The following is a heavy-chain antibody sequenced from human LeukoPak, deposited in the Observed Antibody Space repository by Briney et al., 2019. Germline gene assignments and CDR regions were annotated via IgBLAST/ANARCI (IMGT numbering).Heavy chain of an antibody. V-gene: IGHV1-2*02. CDR1: GYTFTGYY. Sequence: GASVKVSCKASGYTFTGYYMHWVRQAPGQGLEWMGWINPNSGGTNYAQKFQGRATMTRDTSISTAYMELSRLRSDDTAVYYCARELAAAADAFDIWGQGTMVTVSS. CDR3: ARELAAAADAFDI. J-gene: IGHJ3*02. D-gene: IGHD6-13*01. CDR2: INPNSGGT.